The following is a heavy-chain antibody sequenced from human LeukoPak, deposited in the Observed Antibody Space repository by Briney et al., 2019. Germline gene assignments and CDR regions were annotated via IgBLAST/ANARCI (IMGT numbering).Heavy chain of an antibody. CDR2: INSDGSST. V-gene: IGHV3-74*01. CDR1: GFTFSSYW. Sequence: GGSLRLSCAASGFTFSSYWMHWVRQAPGKGLVWVSRINSDGSSTSYADSVKGRFTISRDNAKNTLYLQMNSLRAEDTAVYYCARDPDYYDSSGYFDYWGQGTLVTVSS. J-gene: IGHJ4*02. CDR3: ARDPDYYDSSGYFDY. D-gene: IGHD3-22*01.